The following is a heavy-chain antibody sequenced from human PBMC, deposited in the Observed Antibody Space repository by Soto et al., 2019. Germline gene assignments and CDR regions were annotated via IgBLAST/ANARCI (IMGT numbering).Heavy chain of an antibody. V-gene: IGHV3-23*01. CDR2: ISGSGGTT. Sequence: VQLLESGGGLVQPGRSLRLSCAASGFTFSSYAMSWVPQAPGKGLEWVSAISGSGGTTYYAASVKGRFTISRDNSKNTLFLQMNSLRAEDTAVYYCAKFFVETGGSSGWPWTFHYWGQGTLVTVSS. J-gene: IGHJ4*02. D-gene: IGHD6-25*01. CDR1: GFTFSSYA. CDR3: AKFFVETGGSSGWPWTFHY.